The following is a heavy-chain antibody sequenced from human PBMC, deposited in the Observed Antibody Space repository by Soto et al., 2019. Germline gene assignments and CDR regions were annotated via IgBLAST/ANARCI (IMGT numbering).Heavy chain of an antibody. V-gene: IGHV3-33*01. Sequence: QVQLVESGGGVVQPGRSLRLSCAASGFTFSSYGMHWVRQAPGKGLEWVAVIWSGGSNENYADSVKGRFTISRDNSKNMLYLQMNSLRAEDTALYYCARGPGTSYFDYWGQGSLVTVSS. CDR3: ARGPGTSYFDY. D-gene: IGHD2-2*01. CDR1: GFTFSSYG. J-gene: IGHJ4*02. CDR2: IWSGGSNE.